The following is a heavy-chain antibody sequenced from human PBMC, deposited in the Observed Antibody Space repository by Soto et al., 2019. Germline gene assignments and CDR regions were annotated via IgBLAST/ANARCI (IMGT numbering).Heavy chain of an antibody. J-gene: IGHJ5*02. V-gene: IGHV4-30-4*01. CDR2: IYYSGTT. CDR3: TREHKNINWNYLAFDP. CDR1: DVSISSTDYY. D-gene: IGHD1-7*01. Sequence: PSETLSLTCTVSDVSISSTDYYWSWMRQPPGKGLEWIGNIYYSGTTYYNPSLKSRLIISVDTSKNQFSLNLRSVTAADTAVYFCTREHKNINWNYLAFDPWGQGTLVTVSS.